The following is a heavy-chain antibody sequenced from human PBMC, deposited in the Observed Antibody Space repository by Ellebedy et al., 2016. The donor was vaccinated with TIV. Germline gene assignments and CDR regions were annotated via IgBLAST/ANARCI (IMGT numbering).Heavy chain of an antibody. D-gene: IGHD5-12*01. CDR3: ARGAHILATVPPRWFDP. CDR2: INPNTNDT. J-gene: IGHJ5*02. Sequence: AASVKVSCKASGYVFTAYYIHWVRQAPGQGLEWMGWINPNTNDTDCAQKFQGRVTMTRDTSMRTAYMEVSRLRSDDTAVYYGARGAHILATVPPRWFDPWGQGTLVTVSS. V-gene: IGHV1-2*02. CDR1: GYVFTAYY.